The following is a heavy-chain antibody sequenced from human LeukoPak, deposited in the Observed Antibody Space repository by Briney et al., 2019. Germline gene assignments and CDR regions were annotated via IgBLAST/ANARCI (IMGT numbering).Heavy chain of an antibody. CDR1: GFTFSSYG. CDR3: AKDSDMGFDY. Sequence: GRSLRLSCAASGFTFSSYGMHWVRQAPGKGLEWVAVISYDGSNKYYADSVEGRFTISRDNSKNTLYLQMNSLRAEDTAVYYCAKDSDMGFDYWGQGTLVTVSS. J-gene: IGHJ4*02. D-gene: IGHD3-16*01. CDR2: ISYDGSNK. V-gene: IGHV3-30*18.